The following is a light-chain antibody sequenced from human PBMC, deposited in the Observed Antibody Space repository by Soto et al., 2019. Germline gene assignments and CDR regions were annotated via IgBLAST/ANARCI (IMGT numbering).Light chain of an antibody. CDR1: QTINNN. J-gene: IGKJ1*01. CDR2: DAS. CDR3: QQRSNWPPWT. V-gene: IGKV3-11*01. Sequence: ETVMTQSPATLSVSPGEGATLSCRASQTINNNLAWYQQKPGQAPRLLIYDASNRATGIPARFSGSGSGTDFTLTISSLEPEDFAVYYCQQRSNWPPWTFGQGTKVDIK.